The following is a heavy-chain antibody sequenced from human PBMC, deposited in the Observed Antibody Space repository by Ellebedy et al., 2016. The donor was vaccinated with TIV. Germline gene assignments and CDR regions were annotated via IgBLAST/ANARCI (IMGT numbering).Heavy chain of an antibody. CDR2: IKEDGSEA. CDR1: GFTFSGYW. J-gene: IGHJ4*02. Sequence: PGGSLRLSCAASGFTFSGYWMSWVRQAPGKGLEWVANIKEDGSEAYYVDSVKGRFTISRDNSKNTVDLQMNSLRADDTAVYYCASELVGTTDFDYWGQGTLVTVSS. D-gene: IGHD1-26*01. V-gene: IGHV3-7*01. CDR3: ASELVGTTDFDY.